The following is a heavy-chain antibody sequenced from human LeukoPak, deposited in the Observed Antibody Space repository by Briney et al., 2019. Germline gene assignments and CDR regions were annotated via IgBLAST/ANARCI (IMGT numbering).Heavy chain of an antibody. V-gene: IGHV4-30-2*01. CDR2: IYHSGST. CDR3: ARALSPAARGIDY. J-gene: IGHJ4*02. Sequence: SQTLSLTCTVSGGSISSGGYYWSWIRQPPGKGLEWIEYIYHSGSTYYNPSLKSRVTISVDRSKNQFSLKLSSVTAADTAVYYCARALSPAARGIDYWGQGTLVTVSS. CDR1: GGSISSGGYY. D-gene: IGHD6-6*01.